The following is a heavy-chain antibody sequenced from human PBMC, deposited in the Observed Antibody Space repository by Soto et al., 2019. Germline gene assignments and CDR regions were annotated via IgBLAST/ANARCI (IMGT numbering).Heavy chain of an antibody. J-gene: IGHJ4*02. V-gene: IGHV1-24*01. CDR2: FDPEDGET. D-gene: IGHD3-3*01. Sequence: ELSMHWVRQAPGKGLEWMGGFDPEDGETIYAQKFQGRVTMTEDTSTDTAYMELSSLRSEDTAVYYCATAVRFLEWFPPNDYWGQGTLVTVSS. CDR3: ATAVRFLEWFPPNDY. CDR1: ELS.